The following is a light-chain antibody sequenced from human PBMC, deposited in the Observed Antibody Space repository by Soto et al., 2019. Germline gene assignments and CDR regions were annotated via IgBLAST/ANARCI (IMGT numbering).Light chain of an antibody. CDR3: EQYYNWPPWT. Sequence: ILMTQSPATLSVSPGERATLSCRASQSVSNNLAWYQKKPGQAPRLRIYDASTRATGIPARFSGRGSWTEFKFGTSAPQSVNFVVYYYEQYYNWPPWTFGQGAVVEIK. J-gene: IGKJ1*01. CDR1: QSVSNN. V-gene: IGKV3-15*01. CDR2: DAS.